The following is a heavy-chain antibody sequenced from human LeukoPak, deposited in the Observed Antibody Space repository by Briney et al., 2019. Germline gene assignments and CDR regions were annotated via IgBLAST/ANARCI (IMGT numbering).Heavy chain of an antibody. J-gene: IGHJ6*02. D-gene: IGHD2-2*01. CDR2: ISYDGSNK. CDR3: AKDDTNDCSSTSCYFHYYGMDV. Sequence: PGRSLRLSCAASGFTFSSYDMHWVRQAPGKGLEWVAVISYDGSNKNYADSVKGRFTISRDNSKNTLYMQMNSLRAEDTAVYYCAKDDTNDCSSTSCYFHYYGMDVWGQGTTVTVSS. CDR1: GFTFSSYD. V-gene: IGHV3-30*18.